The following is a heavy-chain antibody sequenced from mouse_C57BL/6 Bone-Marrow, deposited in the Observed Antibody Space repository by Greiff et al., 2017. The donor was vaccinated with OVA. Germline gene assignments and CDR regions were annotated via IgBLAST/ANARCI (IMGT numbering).Heavy chain of an antibody. D-gene: IGHD1-1*01. CDR1: GYTFTSYW. V-gene: IGHV1-52*01. Sequence: VQLQQPGAELVRPGSSVKLSCKASGYTFTSYWMHWVKQRPIQGLEWIGNIDPSDSETHYNHKFKDKATLPVDKSSSTAYMQLSRLTSEDSAVYYCAREDYYYGSSYWVAYWGQGTLVTVSA. CDR2: IDPSDSET. CDR3: AREDYYYGSSYWVAY. J-gene: IGHJ3*01.